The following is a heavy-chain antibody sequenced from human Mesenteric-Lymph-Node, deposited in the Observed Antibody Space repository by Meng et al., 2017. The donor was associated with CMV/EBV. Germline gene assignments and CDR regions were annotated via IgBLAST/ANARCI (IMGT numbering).Heavy chain of an antibody. D-gene: IGHD6-25*01. V-gene: IGHV3-21*01. CDR1: GFTFSTYT. J-gene: IGHJ4*02. CDR2: ITSTSSYI. Sequence: GGPLRLSCAASGFTFSTYTMKWVRQAPGKGLEWVSSITSTSSYIYYADSVKGRFTISRDNTRNSLYLQMNSLRVEDTAVYYCARSRGGPDYWGQGTLVTVSS. CDR3: ARSRGGPDY.